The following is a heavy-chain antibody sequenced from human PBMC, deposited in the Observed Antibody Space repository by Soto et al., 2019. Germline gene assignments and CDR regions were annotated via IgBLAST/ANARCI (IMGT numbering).Heavy chain of an antibody. V-gene: IGHV1-3*01. CDR2: INAGNGNT. CDR1: GYTFTSYA. J-gene: IGHJ6*02. Sequence: GASVKVSCKASGYTFTSYAMHWVRQAPGQRLEWMGWINAGNGNTKYSEKFQGRVTITRDTSASTAYMGLSSLRSEDTAVYYCAREWQWLVHYYYYGMDVWGQGTTVTVS. D-gene: IGHD6-19*01. CDR3: AREWQWLVHYYYYGMDV.